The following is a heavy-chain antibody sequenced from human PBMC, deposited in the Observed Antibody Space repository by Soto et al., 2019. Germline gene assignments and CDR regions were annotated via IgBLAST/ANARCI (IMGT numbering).Heavy chain of an antibody. Sequence: QVQLVQSGAEVKKPGASVKVSCKASGYTFTSYYKHWVRQAPGQGLEWMGIINPSGGSTSYAQKFQGRVTMTRDTSTSTVYMELSSLRSEDTAVYYCARDLHHSPGTGAYYYYGMDVWGQGTTVTVSS. J-gene: IGHJ6*02. CDR1: GYTFTSYY. CDR3: ARDLHHSPGTGAYYYYGMDV. D-gene: IGHD1-1*01. V-gene: IGHV1-46*01. CDR2: INPSGGST.